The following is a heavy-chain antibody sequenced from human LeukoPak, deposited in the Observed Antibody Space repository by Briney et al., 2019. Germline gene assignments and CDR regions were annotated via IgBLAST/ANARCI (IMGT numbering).Heavy chain of an antibody. V-gene: IGHV4-34*01. J-gene: IGHJ4*02. CDR1: GESFSGYY. CDR2: INHRGGT. CDR3: ATFPDYEPIDN. Sequence: SETLSLTCVFSGESFSGYYWSWIRQPPGKGLEWTGDINHRGGTSYNPSLKSRLSISIDTSKNQFSLILDSVTAADTAVYFCATFPDYEPIDNWGQGTLVTVSS. D-gene: IGHD3-16*01.